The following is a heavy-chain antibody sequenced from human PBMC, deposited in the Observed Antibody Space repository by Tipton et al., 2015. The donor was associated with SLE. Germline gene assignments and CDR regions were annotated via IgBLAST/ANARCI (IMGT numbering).Heavy chain of an antibody. V-gene: IGHV3-7*01. CDR2: IKQDGSEK. D-gene: IGHD6-19*01. J-gene: IGHJ4*02. CDR1: GFTFSSYW. CDR3: AREGYSSGWYFDY. Sequence: LSLTCAASGFTFSSYWMSWVRQAPAKGLEWVANIKQDGSEKFYVDSVEGRFTISRDNAKNSLYLQINRLRAEDTAVYYCAREGYSSGWYFDYWGQGTLVTVS.